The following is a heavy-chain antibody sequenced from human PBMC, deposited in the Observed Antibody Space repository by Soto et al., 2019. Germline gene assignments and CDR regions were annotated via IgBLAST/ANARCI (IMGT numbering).Heavy chain of an antibody. D-gene: IGHD2-15*01. Sequence: GASVKVSCKASGYTFTRSGISWVRQAPGQGLEWMGWISTYNGDTNYAQTFQGRVTMTTDTSTSTVYMELRSLRSDDTAVYYCAREVVAPSYYGMDVWGQGTPVTVSS. CDR2: ISTYNGDT. J-gene: IGHJ6*02. V-gene: IGHV1-18*01. CDR3: AREVVAPSYYGMDV. CDR1: GYTFTRSG.